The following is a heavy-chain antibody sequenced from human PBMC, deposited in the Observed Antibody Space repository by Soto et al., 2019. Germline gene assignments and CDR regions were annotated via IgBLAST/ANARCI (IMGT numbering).Heavy chain of an antibody. Sequence: GASVKVSCKASGYTFTSYAMHWVRQAPGQRLEWMGWINAGNGNTKYSQKFQGRATITRDTSASTAYMELSSLRSEDTAVYYCARGYPRIAAAGPKSRFDPWGQGTLVTVSS. D-gene: IGHD6-13*01. CDR2: INAGNGNT. J-gene: IGHJ5*02. CDR1: GYTFTSYA. V-gene: IGHV1-3*01. CDR3: ARGYPRIAAAGPKSRFDP.